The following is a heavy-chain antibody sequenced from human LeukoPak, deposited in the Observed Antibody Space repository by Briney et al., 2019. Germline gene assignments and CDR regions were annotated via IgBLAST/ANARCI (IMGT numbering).Heavy chain of an antibody. J-gene: IGHJ6*03. CDR2: ISYDGRNN. CDR3: ARDHEDIVVVPAAMRSYYYYYYMDV. CDR1: GFTFSRYA. Sequence: PGRSLRLSCAASGFTFSRYALHWVRQAPGKGLEWVAVISYDGRNNYYADSVKGRLTISRDNSKDTLYLQMTGLRAEDTAVYYCARDHEDIVVVPAAMRSYYYYYYMDVWGKGTTVTVSS. V-gene: IGHV3-30*04. D-gene: IGHD2-2*01.